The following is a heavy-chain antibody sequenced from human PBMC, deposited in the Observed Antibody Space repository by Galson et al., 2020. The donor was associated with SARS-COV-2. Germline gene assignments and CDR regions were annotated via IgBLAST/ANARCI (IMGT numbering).Heavy chain of an antibody. CDR1: GYTLTELS. D-gene: IGHD6-19*01. CDR2: FDPEDGET. CDR3: ATAYALAGRGHWFDP. Sequence: ASVKVSCKVSGYTLTELSMHWVRQAPGKGLEWMGGFDPEDGETIYAQKFQGRVTMTEDTSTDTAYMELSSLRSEDTAVYYCATAYALAGRGHWFDPWGQGTLVTVSS. J-gene: IGHJ5*02. V-gene: IGHV1-24*01.